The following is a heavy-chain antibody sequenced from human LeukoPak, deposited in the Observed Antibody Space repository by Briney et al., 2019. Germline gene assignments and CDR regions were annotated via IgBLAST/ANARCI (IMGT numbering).Heavy chain of an antibody. CDR1: GFTFSSYA. CDR3: ARMGGYSYGPPYCFDN. J-gene: IGHJ4*02. V-gene: IGHV3-23*01. CDR2: ISGSGGST. D-gene: IGHD5-18*01. Sequence: QSGGSLRLSCAASGFTFSSYAMSWVRQAPGKGLEWVSAISGSGGSTYYADSVKGRFTISRDNSKNTLYLQMNSLRAEDTAVYYCARMGGYSYGPPYCFDNWGQGTLVTVSS.